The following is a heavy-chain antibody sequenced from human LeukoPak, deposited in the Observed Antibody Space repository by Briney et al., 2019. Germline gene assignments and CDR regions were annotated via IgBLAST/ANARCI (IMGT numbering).Heavy chain of an antibody. V-gene: IGHV3-66*01. D-gene: IGHD6-19*01. CDR2: IYSGGGT. Sequence: AGGSLRLSCAASTFNVSTNYMSWVRQAPGKGLEWVSVIYSGGGTYYADSVKGRFSISRDKSKNKLYLQMNSLRAEDTAVYYCARVGYNSGWYRLWGQGTLVTVSS. J-gene: IGHJ4*02. CDR3: ARVGYNSGWYRL. CDR1: TFNVSTNY.